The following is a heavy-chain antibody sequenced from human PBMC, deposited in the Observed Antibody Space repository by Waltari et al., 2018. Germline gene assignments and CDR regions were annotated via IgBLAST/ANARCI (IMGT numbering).Heavy chain of an antibody. CDR3: ARGTVPKPLTTVTTYSIGYYMDV. D-gene: IGHD4-4*01. CDR2: VIPIFGTA. J-gene: IGHJ6*03. V-gene: IGHV1-69*14. Sequence: QVQLVQSGAEVKKPGSSVKVSCKASGGTFSSYAISWVRQAPGQGLEWMGGVIPIFGTANYAQKFQGRVTITADKSTSTAYMELSSLRSEDTAVYYCARGTVPKPLTTVTTYSIGYYMDVWGKGTTVTVSS. CDR1: GGTFSSYA.